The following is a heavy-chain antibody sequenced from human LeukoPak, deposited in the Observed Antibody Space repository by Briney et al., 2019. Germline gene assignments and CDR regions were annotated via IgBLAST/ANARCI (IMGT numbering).Heavy chain of an antibody. Sequence: SQTLSLTCAISGDSVSRIRQSASRGLEWLGRTYYRSKWYNDYALSLESRITINPDTSKNQFSLQLNSVTPEDTAVYYCARDHDYGNYGTYEDYWGQGTLVTVSS. J-gene: IGHJ4*02. D-gene: IGHD4-11*01. CDR3: ARDHDYGNYGTYEDY. CDR2: TYYRSKWYN. CDR1: GDSVS. V-gene: IGHV6-1*01.